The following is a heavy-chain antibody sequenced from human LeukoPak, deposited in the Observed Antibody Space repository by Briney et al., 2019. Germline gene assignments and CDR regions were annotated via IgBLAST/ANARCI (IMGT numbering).Heavy chain of an antibody. CDR3: ARSLSSSWSSHDMWYFDY. J-gene: IGHJ4*02. V-gene: IGHV3-74*01. CDR1: GFTFSSYW. CDR2: ITMDGSST. Sequence: SGGSLRLSCAASGFTFSSYWMHWVRQAPGKGLVWVSRITMDGSSTSYADSVKGRFTISRDNAKNTLYLQMNSLRAEDTAVYYCARSLSSSWSSHDMWYFDYWGQGTLVTV. D-gene: IGHD6-13*01.